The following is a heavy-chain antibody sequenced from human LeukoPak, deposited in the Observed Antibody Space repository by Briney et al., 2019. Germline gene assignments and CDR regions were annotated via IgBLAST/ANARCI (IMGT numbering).Heavy chain of an antibody. V-gene: IGHV3-13*01. CDR3: ARGSRRVQLPRSYDFDV. CDR1: GFTISSHD. D-gene: IGHD1-1*01. J-gene: IGHJ3*01. CDR2: FERGGDS. Sequence: GGSLRLSCTASGFTISSHDMNWVRQTTGKGLEWVAVFERGGDSHLADSVKGRFTVSRDNAKNSLYLQMDSLRAGDTALYYCARGSRRVQLPRSYDFDVWGQGTVVTVSS.